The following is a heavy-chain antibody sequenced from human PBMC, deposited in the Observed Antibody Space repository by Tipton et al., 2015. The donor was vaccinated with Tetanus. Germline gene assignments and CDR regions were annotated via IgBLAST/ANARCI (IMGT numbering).Heavy chain of an antibody. J-gene: IGHJ3*02. CDR3: TRVIISSGWSDI. V-gene: IGHV4-4*07. CDR2: IYTSGSTSGST. Sequence: TLSLTCTVSGDSISTYCWNWVRQPAGKGPEWIGRIYTSGSTSGSTHYNPSLKSRATLSLDTSKSQFSLKLSSLTAADTAVYYCTRVIISSGWSDIWGQGTLVTVSS. CDR1: GDSISTYC. D-gene: IGHD6-19*01.